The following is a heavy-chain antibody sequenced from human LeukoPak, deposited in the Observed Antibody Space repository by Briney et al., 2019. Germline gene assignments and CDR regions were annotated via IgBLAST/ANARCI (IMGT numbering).Heavy chain of an antibody. V-gene: IGHV3-48*04. D-gene: IGHD5-18*01. CDR1: GFTFSSYS. CDR3: ARGRGYNYGYSDY. J-gene: IGHJ4*02. Sequence: PGGSLRLSCAASGFTFSSYSMNWVRQTPGKGLEWISYISSSSSTIDYADSVKGRFTISRDNAKNSLYLQMNSLRAEDTAGYYCARGRGYNYGYSDYWGQGTLVTVSS. CDR2: ISSSSSTI.